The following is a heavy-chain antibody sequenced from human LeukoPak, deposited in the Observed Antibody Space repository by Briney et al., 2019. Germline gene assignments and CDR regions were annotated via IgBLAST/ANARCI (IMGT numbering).Heavy chain of an antibody. Sequence: SVKVSCKASGGTFSSYAISWVRQAPGQGLEWMGGIIPIFGTANYAQKFQGRVTITADKSTSTAYMELSSLRSEDTAVYYCARARLSNYFGEDRRRLGPFDYWGQGTLVTVSS. J-gene: IGHJ4*02. CDR2: IIPIFGTA. V-gene: IGHV1-69*06. CDR3: ARARLSNYFGEDRRRLGPFDY. D-gene: IGHD3-10*01. CDR1: GGTFSSYA.